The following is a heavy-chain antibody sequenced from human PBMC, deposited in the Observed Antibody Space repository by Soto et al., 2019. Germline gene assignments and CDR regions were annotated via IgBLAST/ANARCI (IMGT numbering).Heavy chain of an antibody. Sequence: PVVVMTLSCVAAEVIFRGYGKYRIRQKKGKGLEWVSSIGTTGDTDYPGSVRGRFTISRENAKNSLYLQMNSLRAGDTAVYYCARFGRFGFSGGNDAFDKWGQGTMVIVSS. D-gene: IGHD3-10*01. CDR3: ARFGRFGFSGGNDAFDK. CDR2: IGTTGDT. J-gene: IGHJ3*02. V-gene: IGHV3-13*01. CDR1: EVIFRGYG.